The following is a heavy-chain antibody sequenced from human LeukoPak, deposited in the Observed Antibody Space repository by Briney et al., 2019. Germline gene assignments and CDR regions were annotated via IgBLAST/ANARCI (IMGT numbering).Heavy chain of an antibody. Sequence: GGSLRLSCAASGFTVSSNYMSWVRQAPGKGLEWVSVIYSGGSTYYADSVKGRFTISRDNSKNTLYLQMNSLRAEDTAVHYCAREQWVRPGAFDIWGQGTMVTVSS. CDR3: AREQWVRPGAFDI. CDR2: IYSGGST. CDR1: GFTVSSNY. J-gene: IGHJ3*02. D-gene: IGHD3-10*01. V-gene: IGHV3-66*01.